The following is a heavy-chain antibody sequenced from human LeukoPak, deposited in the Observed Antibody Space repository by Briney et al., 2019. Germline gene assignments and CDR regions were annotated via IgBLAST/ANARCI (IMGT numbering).Heavy chain of an antibody. CDR3: ARGNIGYNAFDF. CDR1: GDSDSSNRAA. CDR2: TYYRSKWFY. J-gene: IGHJ3*01. V-gene: IGHV6-1*01. D-gene: IGHD5-18*01. Sequence: SQTLSLTCAISGDSDSSNRAAWNWIRQSPSRGLEWLGRTYYRSKWFYDYGVSVKSRITINPHISQNQFSLQMKSVTADDTAVYYCARGNIGYNAFDFWGQGTVVTVSS.